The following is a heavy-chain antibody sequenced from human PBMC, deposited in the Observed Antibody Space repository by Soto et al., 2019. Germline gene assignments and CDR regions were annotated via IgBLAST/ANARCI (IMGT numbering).Heavy chain of an antibody. CDR2: IKQDGSEK. J-gene: IGHJ4*02. CDR1: GFTFSSYW. D-gene: IGHD2-15*01. V-gene: IGHV3-7*01. Sequence: LRLSCAASGFTFSSYWMSWVRQAPGKGLEWVANIKQDGSEKYYVDSVKGRFTNSRDNAKNSLYLQMNSLRAEDTDVYYCARDRAGVVVDATLSYWGQGTLVTVSS. CDR3: ARDRAGVVVDATLSY.